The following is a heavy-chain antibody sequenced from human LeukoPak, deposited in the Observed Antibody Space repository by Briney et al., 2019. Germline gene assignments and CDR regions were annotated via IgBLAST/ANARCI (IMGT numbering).Heavy chain of an antibody. CDR3: ARNKLGFSEKYMDV. Sequence: GASVKVSCKASGGTFSNSAISWVRQAPGQGLEWMGGIIPIFGTANYAQRFQGRVTITADESTTTAYMEVSSLRSEDTAVYYCARNKLGFSEKYMDVWGKGTTVTISS. V-gene: IGHV1-69*13. J-gene: IGHJ6*03. CDR1: GGTFSNSA. CDR2: IIPIFGTA. D-gene: IGHD7-27*01.